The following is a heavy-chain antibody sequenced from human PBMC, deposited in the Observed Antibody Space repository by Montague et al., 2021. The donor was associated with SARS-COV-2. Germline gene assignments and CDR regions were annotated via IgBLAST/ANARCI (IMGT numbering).Heavy chain of an antibody. J-gene: IGHJ4*02. V-gene: IGHV6-1*01. D-gene: IGHD4-17*01. Sequence: CAISGDSVWSSTAAWNWIRQSPSVDLEWLGGTNYRSKWTSDYATSVEGRISIDPDTSKNQFFLHLRSVTPEDTGVYYCVRDTGSAQAGFDAWGQGTLVTVSS. CDR3: VRDTGSAQAGFDA. CDR1: GDSVWSSTAA. CDR2: TNYRSKWTS.